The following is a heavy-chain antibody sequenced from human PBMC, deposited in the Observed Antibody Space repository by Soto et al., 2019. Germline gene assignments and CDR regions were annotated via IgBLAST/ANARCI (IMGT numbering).Heavy chain of an antibody. J-gene: IGHJ4*02. V-gene: IGHV4-30-2*01. CDR3: ASLAARGPLFDY. CDR2: IYHSGST. CDR1: GGSISSGGYS. D-gene: IGHD6-6*01. Sequence: PSDTLSLTCAVSGGSISSGGYSWSWIRRPPGKGLEWIGYIYHSGSTYYNPSLKSRVTISVDRSKNQFSLKLSSVTAADTAVYYCASLAARGPLFDYWGQGTLVTVSS.